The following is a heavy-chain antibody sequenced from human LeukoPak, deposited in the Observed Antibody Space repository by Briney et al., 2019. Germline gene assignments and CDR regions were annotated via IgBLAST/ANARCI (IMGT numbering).Heavy chain of an antibody. Sequence: GGSLRLSCAASGFTVSSNYMSWVRQAPGKGLEWVSGISWNSGSIGYADSVKGRFTISRDNAKNSLYLQMNSLRVEDMALYYCAKASGSGSYYKAMVFDYWGQGTLVTVSS. J-gene: IGHJ4*02. CDR3: AKASGSGSYYKAMVFDY. D-gene: IGHD3-10*01. V-gene: IGHV3-9*03. CDR1: GFTVSSNY. CDR2: ISWNSGSI.